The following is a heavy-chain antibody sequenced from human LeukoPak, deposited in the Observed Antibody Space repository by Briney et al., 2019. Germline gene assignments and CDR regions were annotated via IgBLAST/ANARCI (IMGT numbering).Heavy chain of an antibody. J-gene: IGHJ3*02. D-gene: IGHD6-13*01. V-gene: IGHV6-1*01. CDR3: AREGTGIAAAGTPYLNAFDI. CDR2: TYYRSKWYN. Sequence: SQTLSLTCAISGDSVSSNSAAWNWIRQSPSRGLEWLGRTYYRSKWYNDYAVSVKSRTTINPDTSKNQFSLQLNSVSPEDTAVYYCAREGTGIAAAGTPYLNAFDIWGQGTMVTVSS. CDR1: GDSVSSNSAA.